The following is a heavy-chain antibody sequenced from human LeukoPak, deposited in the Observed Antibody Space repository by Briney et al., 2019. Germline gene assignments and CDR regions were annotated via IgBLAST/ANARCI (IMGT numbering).Heavy chain of an antibody. Sequence: PGGSLRLSCAASGFTFSSYWMSWVRQAPGKGLEWVAFIRYDGTTKYYADSVKGRFTISRDNSKNTLYLQMNSLRAEDTAVYYCAKDRGGVVPAAMFDPWGQGTLVTVSS. J-gene: IGHJ5*02. CDR3: AKDRGGVVPAAMFDP. CDR1: GFTFSSYW. D-gene: IGHD2-2*01. V-gene: IGHV3-30*02. CDR2: IRYDGTTK.